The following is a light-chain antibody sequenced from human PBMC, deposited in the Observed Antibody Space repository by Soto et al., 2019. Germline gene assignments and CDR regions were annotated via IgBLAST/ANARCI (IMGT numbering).Light chain of an antibody. CDR2: GAS. Sequence: QCPASLSMSPGERVTLSCRASQSVDINLAWYQHKPGQAPRLLIYGASTRAIDMPGRFSGRGSGTEFTLTISSLQSEDFAVYYCQQYRSWPRTFGQGTKVDIK. CDR3: QQYRSWPRT. V-gene: IGKV3-15*01. J-gene: IGKJ1*01. CDR1: QSVDIN.